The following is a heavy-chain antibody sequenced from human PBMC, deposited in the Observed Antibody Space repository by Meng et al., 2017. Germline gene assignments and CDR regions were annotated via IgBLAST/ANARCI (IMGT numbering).Heavy chain of an antibody. CDR3: ASSGYSYGYRFDY. V-gene: IGHV4-34*01. CDR2: INHSGST. Sequence: QVQLQQWGAGLLKPSETLSLTFAVYSGSFNCYYWSWIRQPPGKGLEWIGEINHSGSTNYNPSLKSRVTISVDTSKNQFSLKLSSVTAADTAVYYCASSGYSYGYRFDYWGQGTLVTVSS. D-gene: IGHD5-18*01. J-gene: IGHJ4*02. CDR1: SGSFNCYY.